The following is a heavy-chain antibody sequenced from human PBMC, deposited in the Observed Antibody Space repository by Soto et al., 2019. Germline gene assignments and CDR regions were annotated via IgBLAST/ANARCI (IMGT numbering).Heavy chain of an antibody. V-gene: IGHV3-66*01. CDR3: ARDPQPATMGDAFDI. D-gene: IGHD2-2*01. CDR1: GFTVSTNY. Sequence: EVQLVESGGGLVQPGGSLRLSCAASGFTVSTNYMNWVRQAPGKGLEWVSVLYTGGSTHYAASVKGRCTISRDNSKNTLYLQMNSLRAEETAVYYCARDPQPATMGDAFDIWGQGTTVTVSS. CDR2: LYTGGST. J-gene: IGHJ3*02.